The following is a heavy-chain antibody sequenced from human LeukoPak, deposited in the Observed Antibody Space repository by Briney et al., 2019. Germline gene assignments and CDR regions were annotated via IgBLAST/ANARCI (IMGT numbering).Heavy chain of an antibody. Sequence: ASVKVSCKASGYTFTSYGISWVRQAPGQGLEWMGIINPSGGSTSYAQKFQGRVTMTRDTSTSTVYMELSSLRSEDTAVYYCARDHLAGRSPHYVVDVWGQGTTVTVSS. CDR2: INPSGGST. CDR3: ARDHLAGRSPHYVVDV. J-gene: IGHJ6*02. D-gene: IGHD3-10*01. CDR1: GYTFTSYG. V-gene: IGHV1-46*01.